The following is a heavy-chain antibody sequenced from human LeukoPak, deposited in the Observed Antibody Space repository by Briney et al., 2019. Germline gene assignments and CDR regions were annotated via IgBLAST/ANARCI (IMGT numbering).Heavy chain of an antibody. J-gene: IGHJ4*02. CDR3: ARLHMVRGVWEGFDY. CDR1: GDSISTSSYY. Sequence: SETLPLTCSVSGDSISTSSYYWSWIRQSPGKGLEWIGEINHSGSTNYNPSLKSRVTISVDTSKNQFSLKLSSVTAADTAVYYCARLHMVRGVWEGFDYWGQGTLVTVSS. D-gene: IGHD3-10*01. V-gene: IGHV4-39*07. CDR2: INHSGST.